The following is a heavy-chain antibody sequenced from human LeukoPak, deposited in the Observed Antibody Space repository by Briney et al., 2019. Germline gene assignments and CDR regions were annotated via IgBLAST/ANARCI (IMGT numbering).Heavy chain of an antibody. CDR1: GYTFTGDY. Sequence: ASVRVSCKASGYTFTGDYMHWVRQAPGQGLEWMGWINPNSGGTNYAQKFQGRVTMTRDTSISTAYMELSRLRSDDTAVYYCARDKWGHTAERAVMDVWGQRTTVTVSS. CDR2: INPNSGGT. CDR3: ARDKWGHTAERAVMDV. D-gene: IGHD5-18*01. J-gene: IGHJ6*02. V-gene: IGHV1-2*02.